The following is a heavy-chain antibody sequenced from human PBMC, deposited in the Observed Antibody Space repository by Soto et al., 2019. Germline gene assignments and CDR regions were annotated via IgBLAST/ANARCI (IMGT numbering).Heavy chain of an antibody. CDR2: ISYDGSNK. J-gene: IGHJ6*02. V-gene: IGHV3-30*18. D-gene: IGHD3-3*01. Sequence: SLRLSCAASGFTFSSYGMHWVRQAPGKGLEWVAVISYDGSNKYYADSVKGRFTISRDNSKNTLYLQMNSLRAEDTAVYYCAKSGDYDFWSGYPKGGYYYYGMDVWGQGTTVTVSS. CDR1: GFTFSSYG. CDR3: AKSGDYDFWSGYPKGGYYYYGMDV.